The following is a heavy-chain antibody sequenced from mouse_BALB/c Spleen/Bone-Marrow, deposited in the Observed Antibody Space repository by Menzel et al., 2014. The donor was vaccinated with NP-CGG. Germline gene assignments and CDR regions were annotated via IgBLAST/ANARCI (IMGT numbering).Heavy chain of an antibody. V-gene: IGHV14-3*02. Sequence: EVQLKQSGAKLGKTGASGKLSCTAYGFNIKDTYMHWVKQRPEQGLEWIGRIDPANGNTKYDPKFQGKATITAGTSSNTAYLQLSSLTSEDTAVYYCARYYYGSSYAMDYCGQATSTNVSS. D-gene: IGHD1-1*01. CDR1: GFNIKDTY. CDR2: IDPANGNT. J-gene: IGHJ4*01. CDR3: ARYYYGSSYAMDY.